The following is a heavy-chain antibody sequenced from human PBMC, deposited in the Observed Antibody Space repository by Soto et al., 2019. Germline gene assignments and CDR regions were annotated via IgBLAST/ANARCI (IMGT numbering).Heavy chain of an antibody. Sequence: QVQLVQSGAEVKKPGASVKVSCKASEYIYSTYYMHWVRQAPGQGLEWMGIINPSTGSAGYAQKCQGGLTMTRDTSTSTVYMELSSLRSEDKAVYYCARVDYCSGGSCYRFDYWGQGTLVTVSS. J-gene: IGHJ4*02. V-gene: IGHV1-46*01. CDR3: ARVDYCSGGSCYRFDY. CDR2: INPSTGSA. CDR1: EYIYSTYY. D-gene: IGHD2-15*01.